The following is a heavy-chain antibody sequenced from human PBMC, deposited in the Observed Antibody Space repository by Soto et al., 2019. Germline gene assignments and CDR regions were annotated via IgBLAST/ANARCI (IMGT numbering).Heavy chain of an antibody. CDR3: ARLRRGTAGMGV. V-gene: IGHV1-2*04. J-gene: IGHJ6*02. CDR1: GYTFTSYY. CDR2: INPNGGGT. D-gene: IGHD2-8*02. Sequence: ASVKVSGKASGYTFTSYYMHWLRRSPGQGLEWMVGINPNGGGTNYAQKFQGWVTMTRNTSISTAYMELSRLRSEDTAVYYCARLRRGTAGMGVWGQGTTVTVSS.